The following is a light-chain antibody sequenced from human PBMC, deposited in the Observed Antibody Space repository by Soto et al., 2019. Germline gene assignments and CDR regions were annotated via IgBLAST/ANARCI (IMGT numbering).Light chain of an antibody. Sequence: DIQMTQSPSSLSASVGDRITITCRASQSVSGYLNWYQQKPGKAPKLLIYAASTLQSGVPSRFSGSGSGTDFILTISCLQSEDFATYYCQQGYNFPRAFGQGTTVDIK. CDR3: QQGYNFPRA. V-gene: IGKV1-39*01. CDR2: AAS. J-gene: IGKJ1*01. CDR1: QSVSGY.